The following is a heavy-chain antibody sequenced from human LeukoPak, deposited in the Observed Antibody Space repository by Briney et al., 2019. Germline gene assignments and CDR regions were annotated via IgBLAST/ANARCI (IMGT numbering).Heavy chain of an antibody. CDR2: IIPIFGTA. Sequence: ASVKVSFKASGGTFSSYAISWVRQAPGRGLEWMGGIIPIFGTANYAQKFQGRVTITADESTSTAYMELSSLRSEDTAVYYCAREPDSDSSGANFDYWGQGTLVTVSS. J-gene: IGHJ4*02. V-gene: IGHV1-69*01. D-gene: IGHD3-22*01. CDR1: GGTFSSYA. CDR3: AREPDSDSSGANFDY.